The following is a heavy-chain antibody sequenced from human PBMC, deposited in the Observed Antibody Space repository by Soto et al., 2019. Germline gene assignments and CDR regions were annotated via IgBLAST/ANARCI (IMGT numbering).Heavy chain of an antibody. CDR2: IKNKNDGGTT. Sequence: ESGGGLVKPGGSLTLSCAASGFSFKHAWMNWVRQAPGKGLEWVGRIKNKNDGGTTDYAAFVQGRFTISRDAPENTLYLHMTGLKTEDTAVYFCTGLWFGEIYNYWGQGSLVTVSS. D-gene: IGHD3-10*01. J-gene: IGHJ4*01. V-gene: IGHV3-15*07. CDR3: TGLWFGEIYNY. CDR1: GFSFKHAW.